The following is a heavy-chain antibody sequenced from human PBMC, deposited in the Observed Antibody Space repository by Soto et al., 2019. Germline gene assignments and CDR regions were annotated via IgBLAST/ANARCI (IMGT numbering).Heavy chain of an antibody. CDR2: IKGDGSSM. Sequence: EVQLVESGGGLVQPGGSLRLSCAASGFTFSSYWMHWVRQVPGKGLVWVSRIKGDGSSMNYADSVKGRFTISRDNAKNTLYVQMNSLTAEETAVYYCGRGIRNYYGVDVWGQGTTVTVSS. D-gene: IGHD5-18*01. J-gene: IGHJ6*02. CDR3: GRGIRNYYGVDV. V-gene: IGHV3-74*01. CDR1: GFTFSSYW.